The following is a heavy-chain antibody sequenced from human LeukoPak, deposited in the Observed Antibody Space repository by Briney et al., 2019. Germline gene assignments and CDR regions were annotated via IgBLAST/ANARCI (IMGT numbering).Heavy chain of an antibody. D-gene: IGHD6-19*01. CDR3: ARVAGSIDY. CDR2: MNPNSGYT. J-gene: IGHJ4*02. CDR1: GYTFTSYD. V-gene: IGHV1-8*03. Sequence: SVKVSCKASGYTFTSYDINWVRQATGQGLEWMGWMNPNSGYTGYAQKFQGRVTITRDTSISTAYMELSNLRSEDTAVYYCARVAGSIDYWGQGTLVTVSS.